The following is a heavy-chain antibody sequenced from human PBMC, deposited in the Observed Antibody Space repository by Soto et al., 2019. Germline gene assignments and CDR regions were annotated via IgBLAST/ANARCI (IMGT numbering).Heavy chain of an antibody. Sequence: GGSLRLSCAASGFTFGSYGIHWVRQAPGKGLEWVAFISYDGGNKDYADSVKGRFTISRDNPKNTLFLQMNSLRAEDTAVYYCAKVMITFGGIRYGLDVWGQGTTVTVSS. CDR1: GFTFGSYG. CDR2: ISYDGGNK. CDR3: AKVMITFGGIRYGLDV. V-gene: IGHV3-30*18. J-gene: IGHJ6*01. D-gene: IGHD3-16*01.